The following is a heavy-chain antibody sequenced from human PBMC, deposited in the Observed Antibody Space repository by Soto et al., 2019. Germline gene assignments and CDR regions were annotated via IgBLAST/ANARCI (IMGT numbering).Heavy chain of an antibody. CDR3: AKDRYYYDSSGYYRERFYFDY. CDR1: GFTFSSYV. Sequence: GGSLRLSCAASGFTFSSYVLNWVRQAPGKGLEWGSTISGSGGTTYYADSVKGRFTISRDNSKNTLYLQMNSLRAEDTAVYYCAKDRYYYDSSGYYRERFYFDYWGQGTLVTVSS. CDR2: ISGSGGTT. V-gene: IGHV3-23*01. D-gene: IGHD3-22*01. J-gene: IGHJ4*02.